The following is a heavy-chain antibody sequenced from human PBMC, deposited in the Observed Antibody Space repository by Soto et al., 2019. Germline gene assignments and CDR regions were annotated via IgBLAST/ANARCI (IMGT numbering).Heavy chain of an antibody. D-gene: IGHD3-16*02. J-gene: IGHJ3*02. Sequence: GGSLRLACAASGLTVSSYAMRLVRQAPGKGLEWVSAISGSGGSTYYADSVKGRFTISRDNSKNTLYLQMNSLRAEDSAVYYCAKITVTFGGVIVYHAFDIWGQRTMVTVSS. CDR1: GLTVSSYA. CDR2: ISGSGGST. V-gene: IGHV3-23*01. CDR3: AKITVTFGGVIVYHAFDI.